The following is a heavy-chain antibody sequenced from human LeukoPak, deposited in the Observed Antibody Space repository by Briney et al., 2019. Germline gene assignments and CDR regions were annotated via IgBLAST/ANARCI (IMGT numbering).Heavy chain of an antibody. CDR1: GGSITSSTYY. V-gene: IGHV4-39*07. D-gene: IGHD3-10*01. J-gene: IGHJ3*02. Sequence: PSETLSLTCTVSGGSITSSTYYWGWIRQPPGKGLEWIGSIYYTGSTYYNPSLKSRVTISIDTSKNPFSLNLTSVTAADTAVYFCARDKIVRAAHDAFDIWGQGTMVTVSS. CDR2: IYYTGST. CDR3: ARDKIVRAAHDAFDI.